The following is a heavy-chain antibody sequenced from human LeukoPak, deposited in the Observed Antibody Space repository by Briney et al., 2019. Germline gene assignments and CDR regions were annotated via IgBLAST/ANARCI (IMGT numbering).Heavy chain of an antibody. V-gene: IGHV3-7*01. J-gene: IGHJ5*02. CDR2: IKGDGSEK. CDR1: GFTFSSYW. CDR3: ARDEYRSRWLHP. D-gene: IGHD5-24*01. Sequence: GGSLRISCAASGFTFSSYWMSWVRQAPGKGLEWVANIKGDGSEKWYADSVKGRFTISRDNAQNSVHLQMNSLRAEDTAVYHCARDEYRSRWLHPWGQGTLVTVTS.